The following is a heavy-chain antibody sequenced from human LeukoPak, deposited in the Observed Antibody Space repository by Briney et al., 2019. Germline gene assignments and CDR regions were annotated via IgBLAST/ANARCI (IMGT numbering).Heavy chain of an antibody. CDR3: AKDEATSGGGLAS. V-gene: IGHV3-53*01. J-gene: IGHJ4*02. CDR1: GFTVSGTH. D-gene: IGHD3-16*01. Sequence: GGSLRLSCAASGFTVSGTHMSWVRQAPGKGLEWVSAMYTGGTTYYADSVTGRFTISRDNSKNTLYLHMNSLRAEDTAVYYCAKDEATSGGGLASWGQGTLISVSS. CDR2: MYTGGTT.